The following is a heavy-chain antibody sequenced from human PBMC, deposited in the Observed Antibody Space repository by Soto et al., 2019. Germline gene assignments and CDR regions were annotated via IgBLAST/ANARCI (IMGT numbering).Heavy chain of an antibody. Sequence: GGSLRLSCAASGFTFSSYAMHWVRQAPGKGLEWVAVISYDGSNKYYADSVKGRFTISRDNSKNTLYLQMNSLRAEDTAVYYCARDAYNWNDVAAFDIWGQGTMVTVSS. V-gene: IGHV3-30-3*01. CDR2: ISYDGSNK. J-gene: IGHJ3*02. CDR1: GFTFSSYA. D-gene: IGHD1-20*01. CDR3: ARDAYNWNDVAAFDI.